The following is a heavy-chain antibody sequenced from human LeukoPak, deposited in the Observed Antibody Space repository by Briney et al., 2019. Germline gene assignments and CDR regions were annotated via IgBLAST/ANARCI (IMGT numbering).Heavy chain of an antibody. D-gene: IGHD3-10*01. CDR2: INHSGST. V-gene: IGHV4-34*01. J-gene: IGHJ4*02. Sequence: PSETLSLTCAVYGGSFSGYYWSWIRQPPGKGLEWIGEINHSGSTNYNPSLKSRVTISVDTSKNQFSLKLSSVTAADTAVYYCARANYGSGSYSFDYWGQGTLVTVSS. CDR1: GGSFSGYY. CDR3: ARANYGSGSYSFDY.